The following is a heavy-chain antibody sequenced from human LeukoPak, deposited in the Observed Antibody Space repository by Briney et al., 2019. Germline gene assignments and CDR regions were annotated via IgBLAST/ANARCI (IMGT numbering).Heavy chain of an antibody. J-gene: IGHJ4*02. CDR2: MNPNSGNT. V-gene: IGHV1-8*01. CDR3: ARGVDIVATDQY. CDR1: AYTFTIYD. D-gene: IGHD5-12*01. Sequence: ASVTVSFTSSAYTFTIYDINWVRHATGQGLEWMGWMNPNSGNTGYAQKFQGRVTITRNTSISTAYMELSSLRSEDTAVYYCARGVDIVATDQYWGQGTLVTVSS.